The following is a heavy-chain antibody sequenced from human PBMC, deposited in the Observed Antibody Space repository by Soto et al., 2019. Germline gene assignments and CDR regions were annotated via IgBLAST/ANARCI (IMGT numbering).Heavy chain of an antibody. CDR3: TASSWTGAGLDF. CDR2: ISPYHGMT. Sequence: GASVKVSCKASGYTFTSYGITWVRQAPVQGPEWMGWISPYHGMTNYAQNFQGRVTMTRDTSISTAYMELSSLTSDDTAVYYCTASSWTGAGLDFWGQGTPVTVSS. V-gene: IGHV1-18*01. CDR1: GYTFTSYG. D-gene: IGHD6-13*01. J-gene: IGHJ4*01.